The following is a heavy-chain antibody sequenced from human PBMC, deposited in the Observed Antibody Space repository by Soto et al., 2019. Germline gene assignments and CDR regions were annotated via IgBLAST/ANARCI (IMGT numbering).Heavy chain of an antibody. Sequence: SETLSLTCTVSRGSISSGDYYWSWIRQPPGKGLEWIGYIYYSETTSYNPSLKSRLTISVDTSKKQFSLNLSSVTAADTAVYFCGRVPFYAPSGTYWIDYWGQGTLVTVSS. D-gene: IGHD1-26*01. CDR3: GRVPFYAPSGTYWIDY. V-gene: IGHV4-30-4*01. CDR2: IYYSETT. CDR1: RGSISSGDYY. J-gene: IGHJ4*02.